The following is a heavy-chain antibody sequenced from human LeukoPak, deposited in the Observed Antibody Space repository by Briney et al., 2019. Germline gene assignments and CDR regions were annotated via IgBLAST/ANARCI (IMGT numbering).Heavy chain of an antibody. CDR2: IHYSGSI. Sequence: SETLSLTCTVSDGSISSSSYYWGWIRQPPGKGLEWIGSIHYSGSIYYNPSLKSRVTISVDTSKNQFSLKLSSVTAADTAVYYCARVRDGSGSYSDYWGQGTLVTVSS. CDR3: ARVRDGSGSYSDY. D-gene: IGHD3-10*01. J-gene: IGHJ4*02. V-gene: IGHV4-39*07. CDR1: DGSISSSSYY.